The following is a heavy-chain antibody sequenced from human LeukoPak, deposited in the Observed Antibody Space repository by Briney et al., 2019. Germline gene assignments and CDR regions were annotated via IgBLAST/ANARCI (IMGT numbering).Heavy chain of an antibody. D-gene: IGHD2-8*01. V-gene: IGHV3-23*01. CDR2: ISDSGDYT. J-gene: IGHJ4*02. Sequence: GGSLRLSCAASGFIVSTYYMTWVCQAPGQGLEWVSVISDSGDYTSYADSVRGRFTISRDNSRNTLYLQMISLRPEDTAVYYCAKDTSIGKYCTNGVCSPFDYWGQGTLVTVSS. CDR3: AKDTSIGKYCTNGVCSPFDY. CDR1: GFIVSTYY.